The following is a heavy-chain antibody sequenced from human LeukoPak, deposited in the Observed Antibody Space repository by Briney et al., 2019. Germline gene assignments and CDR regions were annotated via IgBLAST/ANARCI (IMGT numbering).Heavy chain of an antibody. Sequence: ASVKVSCKASGYTFTAYYLQWVRQAPGQGLEWMGWIDSNTGDTKYTQKFQGRVSMTRDTSFNTACMELSRLTSDDTAVYYCARDRSITEKYTGRYFHDYWGQGSLVTVS. J-gene: IGHJ4*02. V-gene: IGHV1-2*02. CDR3: ARDRSITEKYTGRYFHDY. CDR2: IDSNTGDT. CDR1: GYTFTAYY. D-gene: IGHD1-26*01.